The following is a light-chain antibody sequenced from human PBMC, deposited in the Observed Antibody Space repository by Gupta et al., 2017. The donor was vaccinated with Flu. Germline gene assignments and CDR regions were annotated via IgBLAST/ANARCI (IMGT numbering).Light chain of an antibody. V-gene: IGLV1-40*01. CDR3: QSYDNSLSGSKV. CDR2: GNN. Sequence: QFVLTQPPSVSGAPGQTVPISCTGSISNIGAGYDVHWYQQVPGRAHKRLIFGNNNRPSGVADRFSGSKSGTSASLAIAGLQAEDEADYYCQSYDNSLSGSKVFGGGTKLTVL. CDR1: ISNIGAGYD. J-gene: IGLJ3*02.